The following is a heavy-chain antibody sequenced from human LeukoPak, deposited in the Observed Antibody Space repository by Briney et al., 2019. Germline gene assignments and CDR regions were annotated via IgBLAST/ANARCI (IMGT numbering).Heavy chain of an antibody. V-gene: IGHV3-64*02. Sequence: PGVSLRLSCAASGFIFSSYAMHWVRQAPGKGREYVSAISSNGVKTYYAESVKGRFTISRDNSNNTLYLQMGSLRAEDTAVYYCARGSDSGTYYDFDYWGQGTLVTVSS. J-gene: IGHJ4*02. CDR3: ARGSDSGTYYDFDY. CDR1: GFIFSSYA. D-gene: IGHD1-26*01. CDR2: ISSNGVKT.